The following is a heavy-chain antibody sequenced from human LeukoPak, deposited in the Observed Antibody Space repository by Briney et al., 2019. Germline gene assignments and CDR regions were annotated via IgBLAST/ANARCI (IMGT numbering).Heavy chain of an antibody. CDR1: RYTFINYY. CDR3: ARSSYYYDSSGYNPDY. D-gene: IGHD3-22*01. V-gene: IGHV1-46*01. Sequence: ASVKVSCKASRYTFINYYMHWVRQAPGHGLEWMGIINPSSGSTIYAQKFQGRVTMTRDTSTSTVYMELSSLRSDDTAVHYCARSSYYYDSSGYNPDYWGQGTLVTVSS. J-gene: IGHJ4*02. CDR2: INPSSGST.